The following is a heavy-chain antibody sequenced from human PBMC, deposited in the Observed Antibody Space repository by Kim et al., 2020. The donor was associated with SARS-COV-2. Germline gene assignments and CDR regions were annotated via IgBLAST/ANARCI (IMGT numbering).Heavy chain of an antibody. CDR1: GGSFSGYY. D-gene: IGHD6-13*01. CDR3: ARGALKQQLEPNNWFDP. CDR2: INHSGST. J-gene: IGHJ5*02. V-gene: IGHV4-34*01. Sequence: SETLSLTCAVYGGSFSGYYWSWIRQPPGKGLEWIGEINHSGSTNYNPSLKSRVTISVDTSKNQFSLKLSSVTAADTAVYYCARGALKQQLEPNNWFDPWGQGTLVTVSS.